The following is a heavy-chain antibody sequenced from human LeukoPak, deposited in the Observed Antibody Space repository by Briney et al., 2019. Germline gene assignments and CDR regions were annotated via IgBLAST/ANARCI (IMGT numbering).Heavy chain of an antibody. Sequence: PGGSLRLSCVASGFTFSSYGMHWVRQAPGKGLEWVAVISYDGSNKYYADSVKGRFTISRDNSKNTLYLQMNSLRAEDTAVYYCARVDDYYDSSGYYISWGQGTLVTVSS. V-gene: IGHV3-30*03. J-gene: IGHJ4*02. CDR2: ISYDGSNK. CDR3: ARVDDYYDSSGYYIS. D-gene: IGHD3-22*01. CDR1: GFTFSSYG.